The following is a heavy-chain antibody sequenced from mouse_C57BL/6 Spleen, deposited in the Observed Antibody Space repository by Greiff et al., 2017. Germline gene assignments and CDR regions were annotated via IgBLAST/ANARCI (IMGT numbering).Heavy chain of an antibody. D-gene: IGHD1-1*01. J-gene: IGHJ3*01. V-gene: IGHV3-6*01. CDR1: GYSITSGYY. CDR2: VSSDGNN. Sequence: EVQLEEPGPGLVKPSQSLSLTCSVTGYSITSGYYRNWIRRFPRNKLEWMGYVSSDGNNNYNPSLKNRISITRDTSKNQSFLKLNAVTTEDKATYDCAREDYGSSHWGQGTLVTVSA. CDR3: AREDYGSSH.